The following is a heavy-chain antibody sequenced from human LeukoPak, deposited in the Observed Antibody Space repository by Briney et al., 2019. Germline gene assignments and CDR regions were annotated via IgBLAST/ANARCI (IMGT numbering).Heavy chain of an antibody. J-gene: IGHJ6*03. D-gene: IGHD1-26*01. Sequence: SETLSLTCTVSGGSISSSSYYWGWIRQPPGKGLEWIGSIYYSGSTYYNPSLKSRVTISVDTSKNQFSPKLSSVTAADTAVYYCARGRSYSTYYYYYMDVWGKGTTVTVSS. CDR1: GGSISSSSYY. V-gene: IGHV4-39*07. CDR3: ARGRSYSTYYYYYMDV. CDR2: IYYSGST.